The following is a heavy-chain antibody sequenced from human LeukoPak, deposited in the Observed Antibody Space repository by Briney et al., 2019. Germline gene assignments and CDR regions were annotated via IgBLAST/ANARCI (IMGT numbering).Heavy chain of an antibody. CDR2: IKSKTDGGTT. J-gene: IGHJ4*02. Sequence: GGSLRLSGAASGFTFSNAWMSGVRQAPGKGLDWVGRIKSKTDGGTTDYAAPVKGRFTISRDDSKNTLYLQMNSLKTEDTAVYYCTTVIITMVRGVIHFDYWGQGTLVTVSS. CDR3: TTVIITMVRGVIHFDY. D-gene: IGHD3-10*01. CDR1: GFTFSNAW. V-gene: IGHV3-15*01.